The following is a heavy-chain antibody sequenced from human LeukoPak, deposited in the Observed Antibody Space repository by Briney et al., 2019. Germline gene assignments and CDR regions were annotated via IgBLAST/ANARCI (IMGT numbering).Heavy chain of an antibody. CDR2: ISYDGSNK. Sequence: GRSLRLSCAASGFTFSSYAMYWVRQAPGKGLEWVAVISYDGSNKYYADSVKGRFTISRDNSKNTLYLQMNSLRAEDTAVYYCARDEGEMATISGNDYWGQGTLVTVSS. D-gene: IGHD5-24*01. V-gene: IGHV3-30-3*01. J-gene: IGHJ4*02. CDR3: ARDEGEMATISGNDY. CDR1: GFTFSSYA.